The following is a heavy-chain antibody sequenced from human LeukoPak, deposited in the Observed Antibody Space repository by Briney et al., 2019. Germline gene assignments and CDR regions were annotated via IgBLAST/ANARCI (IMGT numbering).Heavy chain of an antibody. CDR2: MTISYNDI. CDR3: ARDVALDSSGYYSDY. CDR1: GFTFSTYS. J-gene: IGHJ4*02. D-gene: IGHD3-22*01. Sequence: PGGSLRLSCAGSGFTFSTYSMNWLRQAPGKGLEGVSSMTISYNDIHHPASMKGRFTISRDNAKNSLYLQMNSLRAEDTAVYYCARDVALDSSGYYSDYWGQGTLVTVSS. V-gene: IGHV3-21*06.